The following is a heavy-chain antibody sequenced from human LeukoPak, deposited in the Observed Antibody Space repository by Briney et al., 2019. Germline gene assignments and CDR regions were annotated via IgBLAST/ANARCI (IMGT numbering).Heavy chain of an antibody. J-gene: IGHJ6*02. CDR1: GFPFSSYG. CDR2: ISYDGSNK. CDR3: AKDRSSKTTYYYYGMDV. V-gene: IGHV3-30*18. D-gene: IGHD4-11*01. Sequence: PGGSLRLSCAASGFPFSSYGMHWVRQAPGKGLEWVTVISYDGSNKYYADSAKGRFTIPRDNSKNTLYLQMNSLRPEDTAVYYCAKDRSSKTTYYYYGMDVWGQGTTVTVSS.